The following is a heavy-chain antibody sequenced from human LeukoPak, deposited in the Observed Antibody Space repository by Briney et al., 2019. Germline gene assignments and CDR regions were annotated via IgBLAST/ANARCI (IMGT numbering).Heavy chain of an antibody. CDR1: GFTFSSYW. V-gene: IGHV3-7*01. Sequence: GGSLRLSCAASGFTFSSYWMSWVRQAPGKGLEWVANIKKDGSEKYYVDSVKGRFTISRDNAKKSLYLQMNSLGAEDTAVYYCARGGFYNILTGFRSRFLGFDYWGQGTLVTVSS. D-gene: IGHD3-9*01. CDR3: ARGGFYNILTGFRSRFLGFDY. J-gene: IGHJ4*02. CDR2: IKKDGSEK.